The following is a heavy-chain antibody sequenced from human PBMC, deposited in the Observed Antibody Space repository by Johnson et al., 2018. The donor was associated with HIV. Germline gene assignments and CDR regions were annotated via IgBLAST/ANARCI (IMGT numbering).Heavy chain of an antibody. CDR2: ISYDGSDK. Sequence: QVQLVESGGGVVRPGGSLRLSCAASGFTFSSYAMHWVRQAPAKGLEWVAAISYDGSDKYHADSVKGRFTISRDNGKNSLSLQMNSLRVEDTAVYYCARRSGYAFDIWGQGTMVTVSS. J-gene: IGHJ3*02. CDR3: ARRSGYAFDI. CDR1: GFTFSSYA. D-gene: IGHD1-1*01. V-gene: IGHV3-30*04.